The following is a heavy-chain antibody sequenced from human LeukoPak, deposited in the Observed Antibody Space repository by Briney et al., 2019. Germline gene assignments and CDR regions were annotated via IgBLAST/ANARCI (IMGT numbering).Heavy chain of an antibody. CDR2: ISHDGSDK. D-gene: IGHD2-15*01. CDR3: ARDGGAGGRSFFGY. V-gene: IGHV3-30-3*01. CDR1: GFTFSSYA. J-gene: IGHJ4*02. Sequence: PGGSLRLSCAASGFTFSSYAMHWVRQTPGKAGKGLEWVALISHDGSDKFYADSVKGRFTISRDNSKNTLYLQMNSLRVEDTALYYCARDGGAGGRSFFGYWGQGTLVTVSS.